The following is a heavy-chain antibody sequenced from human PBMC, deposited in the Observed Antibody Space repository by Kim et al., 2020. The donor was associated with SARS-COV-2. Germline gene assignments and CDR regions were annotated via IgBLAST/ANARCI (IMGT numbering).Heavy chain of an antibody. Sequence: GGSLRLSCAASGFTFSSYAMSWVRQAPGKGLEWVSAISGSGGSTYYADSVKGRFTISRDNSKNTLYLQMNSLRAEDTAVYYCAKSERGYCSGGSCYSFDYWGQGTLVTVSS. CDR2: ISGSGGST. J-gene: IGHJ4*02. CDR3: AKSERGYCSGGSCYSFDY. D-gene: IGHD2-15*01. CDR1: GFTFSSYA. V-gene: IGHV3-23*01.